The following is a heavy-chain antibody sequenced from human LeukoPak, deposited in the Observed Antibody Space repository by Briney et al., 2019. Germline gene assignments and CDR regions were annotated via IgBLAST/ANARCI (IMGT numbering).Heavy chain of an antibody. CDR3: ARGLSRCSSGNCYEPNWLDS. J-gene: IGHJ5*01. D-gene: IGHD2-2*01. Sequence: GGSLRLSCAASGFTFSSYAMHWVRQAPGKGLEWVAVISYDGSNKYYADSVKGRFTISRDNSKNTLYLQMDSLRAEDTAVYYCARGLSRCSSGNCYEPNWLDSWGQGTLVTVSS. CDR1: GFTFSSYA. CDR2: ISYDGSNK. V-gene: IGHV3-30-3*01.